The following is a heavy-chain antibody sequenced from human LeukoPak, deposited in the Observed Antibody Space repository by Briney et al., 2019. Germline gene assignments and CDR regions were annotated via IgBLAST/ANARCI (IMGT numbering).Heavy chain of an antibody. Sequence: PGGSLRLSCAASGFTFSTYGMSWVRQAPGKGLEWVSAISGHGGSTYYADSVKGRFTISRDNAKNTLYLQMNSLRAEDTAVYYCARDSTGYSSGWYSFDYWGLGTLVTVSS. CDR2: ISGHGGST. D-gene: IGHD6-19*01. J-gene: IGHJ4*02. V-gene: IGHV3-23*01. CDR1: GFTFSTYG. CDR3: ARDSTGYSSGWYSFDY.